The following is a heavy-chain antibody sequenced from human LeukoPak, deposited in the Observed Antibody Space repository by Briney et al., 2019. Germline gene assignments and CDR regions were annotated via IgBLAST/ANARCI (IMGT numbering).Heavy chain of an antibody. CDR2: IYPGDSDT. CDR3: VRPLRGIAMAGTSAFDI. D-gene: IGHD6-19*01. V-gene: IGHV5-51*01. Sequence: GESLKISCKGSGYSFTSYWIGWVRQMPGKGLEWMGIIYPGDSDTRYSPSFQGQVTISADKSISTAYLQWSSLKASDTAMYYCVRPLRGIAMAGTSAFDIWGQGTMVTVSS. CDR1: GYSFTSYW. J-gene: IGHJ3*02.